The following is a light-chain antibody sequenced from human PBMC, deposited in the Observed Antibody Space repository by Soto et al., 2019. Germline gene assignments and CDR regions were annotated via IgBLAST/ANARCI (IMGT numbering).Light chain of an antibody. CDR1: QSINTY. J-gene: IGKJ2*02. CDR3: QQSYSTSRT. Sequence: DIQMTQSPSSLSASVGDRVTITFRASQSINTYLNWYQQKVGKAPKLLIYAASSLQRGVPSRFSGSGSGTAFTLTISSLQPEDFATYYCQQSYSTSRTFGQGTKLEIK. CDR2: AAS. V-gene: IGKV1-39*01.